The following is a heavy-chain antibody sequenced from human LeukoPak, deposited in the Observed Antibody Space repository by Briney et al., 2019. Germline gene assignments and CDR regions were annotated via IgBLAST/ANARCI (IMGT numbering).Heavy chain of an antibody. D-gene: IGHD6-13*01. Sequence: GASVKVSCKASGGTFSSYAISRVRQAPGQGLEWMGGIIPIFGTANYAQKFQGRVTITADESTSTAYMELSSLRSEDTAVYYCARGGIAAAGSFDYWGQGTLVTVSS. CDR3: ARGGIAAAGSFDY. CDR1: GGTFSSYA. V-gene: IGHV1-69*13. J-gene: IGHJ4*02. CDR2: IIPIFGTA.